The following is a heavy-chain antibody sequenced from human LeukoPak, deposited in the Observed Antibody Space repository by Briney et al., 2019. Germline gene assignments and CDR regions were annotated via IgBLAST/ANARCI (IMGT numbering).Heavy chain of an antibody. CDR2: FKSKTDGGTT. CDR1: GFTFSDYY. Sequence: GGSLRLSCAASGFTFSDYYMAWIRQAPGKGLEWVGRFKSKTDGGTTDYAAPVKGRFIVSRDDSKNTLYLQMNSLRTEDTAVYFCTKDIGYFDYWGQGSLVTVSS. CDR3: TKDIGYFDY. V-gene: IGHV3-15*01. J-gene: IGHJ4*02.